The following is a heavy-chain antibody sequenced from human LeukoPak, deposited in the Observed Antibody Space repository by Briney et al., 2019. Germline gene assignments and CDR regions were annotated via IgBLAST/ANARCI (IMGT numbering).Heavy chain of an antibody. Sequence: GGSLRLSCAASGFTFSSYAMSWVRQAPGKGLEWVSAISGSGGSTYYADSVKGRFTISRDNSKNTLYLQMNSLRAEDTAVYYWAKDQGSSWYRRWYDPWGQGTLVTVSS. CDR1: GFTFSSYA. CDR3: AKDQGSSWYRRWYDP. D-gene: IGHD6-13*01. V-gene: IGHV3-23*01. CDR2: ISGSGGST. J-gene: IGHJ5*02.